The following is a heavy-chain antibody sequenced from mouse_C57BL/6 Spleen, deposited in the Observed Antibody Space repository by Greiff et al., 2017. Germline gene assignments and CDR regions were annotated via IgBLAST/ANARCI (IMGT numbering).Heavy chain of an antibody. D-gene: IGHD1-1*01. CDR2: ISYDGSN. J-gene: IGHJ1*03. Sequence: EVQRVESGPGLVKPSQSLSLTCSVTGYSITSGYYWNWIRQFPGNKLEWMGYISYDGSNNYNPSLKNRISITRDTSKNQFFLKLNSVTTEDTATYYCARRAYGSNWYFDVWGTGTTVTVSS. CDR3: ARRAYGSNWYFDV. V-gene: IGHV3-6*01. CDR1: GYSITSGYY.